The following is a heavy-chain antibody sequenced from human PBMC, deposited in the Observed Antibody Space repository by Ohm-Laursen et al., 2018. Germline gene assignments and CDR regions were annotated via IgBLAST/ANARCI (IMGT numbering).Heavy chain of an antibody. CDR2: ISSSSSYI. J-gene: IGHJ6*02. D-gene: IGHD6-13*01. CDR1: GFTFSSYS. Sequence: GSLRLSCAATGFTFSSYSMNWVRQAPGKGLEWVSSISSSSSYIYYADSVKGRFTISRDNARSSLDLQMNSLRVEDTALYYCAKDLLAAPDYYGMDVWGQGTTVTVSS. V-gene: IGHV3-21*04. CDR3: AKDLLAAPDYYGMDV.